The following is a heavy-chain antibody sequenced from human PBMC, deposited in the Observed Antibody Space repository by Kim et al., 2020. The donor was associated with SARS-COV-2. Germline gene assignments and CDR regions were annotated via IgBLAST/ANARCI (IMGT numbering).Heavy chain of an antibody. D-gene: IGHD5-12*01. CDR3: ARGRKGGYTQDY. CDR1: GFAFSDYW. J-gene: IGHJ4*02. Sequence: GGSLRLSCAVSGFAFSDYWMHWVRQAPGKGLVWVSRINQDGSSTNYVDSVRGRITISRDDAKNMVYLQMNSLRAEDTAVYYCARGRKGGYTQDYWGQGTLVTVSS. V-gene: IGHV3-74*01. CDR2: INQDGSST.